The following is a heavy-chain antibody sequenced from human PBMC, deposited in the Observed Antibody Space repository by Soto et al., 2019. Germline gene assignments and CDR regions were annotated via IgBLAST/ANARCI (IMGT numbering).Heavy chain of an antibody. CDR2: INAGNGNT. CDR1: GYTFTSYL. D-gene: IGHD3-22*01. J-gene: IGHJ4*02. V-gene: IGHV1-3*01. CDR3: ARELSYYDSSAYYF. Sequence: QVQLVQSGAEVKKPGASVKVSCKASGYTFTSYLMHWVRQAPGQRLEWMGWINAGNGNTKYSQKFQGRVTITRDASASTAYMVLSSLRSEDTAVYYCARELSYYDSSAYYFWGQGTLVTVSS.